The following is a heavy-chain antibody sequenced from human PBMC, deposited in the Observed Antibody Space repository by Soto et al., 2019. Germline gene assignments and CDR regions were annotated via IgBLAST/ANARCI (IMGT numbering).Heavy chain of an antibody. D-gene: IGHD6-6*01. CDR1: GFNFKAYG. Sequence: LRLSCAASGFNFKAYGMHWVRQAPGKGLEWVTVMSFDGSHKYYADSVKGRFTISRDNSENTLYLQMNSLRPEDTAVYYCAKGSSSVYYYYYGMDVWGQGTTVTVSS. CDR2: MSFDGSHK. J-gene: IGHJ6*02. V-gene: IGHV3-30*18. CDR3: AKGSSSVYYYYYGMDV.